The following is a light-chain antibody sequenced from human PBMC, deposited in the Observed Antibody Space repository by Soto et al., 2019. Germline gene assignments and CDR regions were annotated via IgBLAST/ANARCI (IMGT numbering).Light chain of an antibody. CDR2: GAS. V-gene: IGKV3-15*01. Sequence: IVMTQSPATLSVSPGERATLSCRASHSLNTNLAWYQQKHGQAPSLLIYGASSRAAGVPPRFSGSGSGTEFTLTISSLQSEDCTVYWCQQYYKWPPTFGQGTKVEI. CDR3: QQYYKWPPT. CDR1: HSLNTN. J-gene: IGKJ1*01.